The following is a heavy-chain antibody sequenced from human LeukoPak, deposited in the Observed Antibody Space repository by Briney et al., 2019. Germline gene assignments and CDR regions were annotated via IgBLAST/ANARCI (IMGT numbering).Heavy chain of an antibody. D-gene: IGHD3-16*01. V-gene: IGHV4-59*01. J-gene: IGHJ4*02. CDR2: IYYSGST. Sequence: SETLSLTCTVSGGSISSYYWSWIRQPPGKGLEWIGYIYYSGSTNYNPSLKSRVTISVDTSKNQFSLKLSSVTAADAAVYYCARDSSMIIDYWGQGTLVTVSS. CDR1: GGSISSYY. CDR3: ARDSSMIIDY.